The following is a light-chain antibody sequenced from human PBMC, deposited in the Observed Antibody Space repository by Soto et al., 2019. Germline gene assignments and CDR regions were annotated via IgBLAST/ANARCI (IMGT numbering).Light chain of an antibody. CDR2: DAS. CDR3: QQRSNWLT. V-gene: IGKV3-11*01. CDR1: QSVSSY. J-gene: IGKJ4*01. Sequence: EIVLTQSPATLSLSPGERATLSCRASQSVSSYLAWYQQKPGQAPRLLIYDASNRATGIPARFSGSGSGTDFTLTISSLEAEDFAVYYCQQRSNWLTFGGGTRWIS.